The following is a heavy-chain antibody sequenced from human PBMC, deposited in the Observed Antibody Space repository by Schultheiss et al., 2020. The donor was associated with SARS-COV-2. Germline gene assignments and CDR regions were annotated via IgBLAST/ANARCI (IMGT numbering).Heavy chain of an antibody. Sequence: SETLSLTCTVSGGSISSGGYYWSWIRQHPGKGLEWIGYIYYSGSTYYNPSLKSRVTISVDTSKNQFSLKLSSVTAADTAVYYCVRAQVQGVSSFDYWGQGTLVTVSS. J-gene: IGHJ4*02. CDR2: IYYSGST. CDR3: VRAQVQGVSSFDY. V-gene: IGHV4-31*03. D-gene: IGHD3-10*01. CDR1: GGSISSGGYY.